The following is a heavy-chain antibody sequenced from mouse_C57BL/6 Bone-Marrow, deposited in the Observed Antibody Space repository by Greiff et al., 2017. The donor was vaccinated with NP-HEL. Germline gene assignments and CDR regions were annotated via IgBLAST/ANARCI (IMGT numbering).Heavy chain of an antibody. D-gene: IGHD2-4*01. J-gene: IGHJ4*01. Sequence: DVKLVESGGGLVKPGGSLKLSCAASGFTFSSYTMSWVRQTPEKRLEWVATISGGGGNTYYPDSVKGRFTISRDNAKNTLYLQMSSLRSEDTALYYCARHGEGLRHAMDYWGQGTSVTVSS. CDR1: GFTFSSYT. CDR2: ISGGGGNT. V-gene: IGHV5-9*01. CDR3: ARHGEGLRHAMDY.